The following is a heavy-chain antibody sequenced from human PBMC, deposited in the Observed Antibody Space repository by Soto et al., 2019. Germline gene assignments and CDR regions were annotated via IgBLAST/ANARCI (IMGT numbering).Heavy chain of an antibody. J-gene: IGHJ6*02. V-gene: IGHV1-58*01. CDR1: GFTFTSYA. Sequence: VKVSCKASGFTFTSYAVQWVRQPGGKRVAWIGWIVEGSGNTNYVQKFQERLTITRDMYTSTAYMSPSSLRSEGPAGCFFASGSPLSGMDVWGQGTTVTVSS. CDR3: ASGSPLSGMDV. D-gene: IGHD3-10*01. CDR2: IVEGSGNT.